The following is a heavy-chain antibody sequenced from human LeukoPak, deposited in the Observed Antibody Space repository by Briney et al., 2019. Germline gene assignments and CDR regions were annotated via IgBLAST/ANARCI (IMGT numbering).Heavy chain of an antibody. D-gene: IGHD6-13*01. CDR3: AAAAGTDY. CDR1: GFTFSTYA. CDR2: IYSGGST. Sequence: PGGSLRLSCAASGFTFSTYAMNWVRQAPGKGLEWVSVIYSGGSTYYADSVKGRFTISRDNSKNTLYLQMNSLRAEDTAVYYCAAAAGTDYWGQGTLVTVSS. V-gene: IGHV3-66*02. J-gene: IGHJ4*02.